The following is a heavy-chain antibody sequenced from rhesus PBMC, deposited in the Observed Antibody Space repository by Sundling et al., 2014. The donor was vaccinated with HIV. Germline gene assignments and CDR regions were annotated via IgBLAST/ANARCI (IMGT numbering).Heavy chain of an antibody. CDR2: IYHSGGKT. CDR1: GASISGYYY. V-gene: IGHV4-73*01. J-gene: IGHJ4*01. Sequence: QVKLQQWGEGLVKPSETLSLTCGVYGASISGYYYWNWIRQSPGKGLEWIGSIYHSGGKTDYNPSLESRVTISKDTSKNQFSLKLSSVTAADTAVYYCASPWNSWSGFDYWGQGVLVAVSS. D-gene: IGHD6-13*01. CDR3: ASPWNSWSGFDY.